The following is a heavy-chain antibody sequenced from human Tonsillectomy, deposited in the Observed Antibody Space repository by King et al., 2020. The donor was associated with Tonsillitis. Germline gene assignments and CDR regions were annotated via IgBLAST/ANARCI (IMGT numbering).Heavy chain of an antibody. CDR1: GFTVSSNY. CDR2: IYSGGST. Sequence: DVQLVESGGGLVQPGGSLRLSCAASGFTVSSNYMSWVRQAPGKGLEWVSVIYSGGSTDYADSVKGRLAISRDNSKNTLYLQMTSLRAEDTSGYYCAVENSSSSPYWGQGTLVTVSS. D-gene: IGHD6-6*01. CDR3: AVENSSSSPY. J-gene: IGHJ4*02. V-gene: IGHV3-66*01.